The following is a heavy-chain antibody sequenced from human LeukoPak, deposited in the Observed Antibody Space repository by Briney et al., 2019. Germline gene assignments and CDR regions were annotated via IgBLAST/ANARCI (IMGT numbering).Heavy chain of an antibody. CDR2: INPDDEST. CDR3: VRGPPYGSRSDYFDC. D-gene: IGHD3-10*01. CDR1: GFTFRKYW. V-gene: IGHV3-74*01. Sequence: GGSLRLSCVASGFTFRKYWLHWVRQAPGKGLEWVSRINPDDESTSYADSVRGRFTISRDNAKNSLYLQMNSLRVEDTAVYYCVRGPPYGSRSDYFDCWGQGTLVTVSS. J-gene: IGHJ4*02.